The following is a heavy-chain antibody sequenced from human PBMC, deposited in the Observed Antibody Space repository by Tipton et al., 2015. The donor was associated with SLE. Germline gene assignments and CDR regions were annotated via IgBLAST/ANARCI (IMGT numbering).Heavy chain of an antibody. CDR3: ARDSPTVAGTFDS. CDR2: IVHSRVT. Sequence: TLSLTCAVYGESFNGYFWTWIRQPPGKGLEWIAEIVHSRVTNYNPSLKSRVTISVDMSKNQVTLKLSSVTAADTAVYYCARDSPTVAGTFDSWGQGTLVIVSA. D-gene: IGHD6-19*01. V-gene: IGHV4-34*12. CDR1: GESFNGYF. J-gene: IGHJ4*02.